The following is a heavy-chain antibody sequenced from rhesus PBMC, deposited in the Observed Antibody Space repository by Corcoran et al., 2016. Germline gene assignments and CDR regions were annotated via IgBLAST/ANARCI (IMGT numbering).Heavy chain of an antibody. CDR2: CEVWSGKT. J-gene: IGHJ4*01. Sequence: QVQLQESGPGMVKPSETVYLTCAVSGYSISRGSGWGWIRQPPGKGMEWSGQCEVWSGKTCNNPSPKCRVTVSKATTRNQFSLKLSFVTAADTAVYYCASALPGIAAAVGFDYWGQVVLVTVSA. D-gene: IGHD6-31*01. V-gene: IGHV4-127*01. CDR3: ASALPGIAAAVGFDY. CDR1: GYSISRGSG.